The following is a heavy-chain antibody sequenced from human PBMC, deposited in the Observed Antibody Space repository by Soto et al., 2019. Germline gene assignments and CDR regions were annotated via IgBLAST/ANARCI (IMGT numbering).Heavy chain of an antibody. CDR3: ARNYYGSRYFDY. CDR2: IYYSGST. CDR1: GGSISSYY. D-gene: IGHD3-22*01. Sequence: QMQLQESGPGLVKPSETLSLTCTVSGGSISSYYWNWIRQPPGKGLEWIGNIYYSGSTNYNPSLKSRVTITLDTSKNQFSLKLRSVTAADTAVYFCARNYYGSRYFDYWGQGTLVTVSS. V-gene: IGHV4-59*01. J-gene: IGHJ4*02.